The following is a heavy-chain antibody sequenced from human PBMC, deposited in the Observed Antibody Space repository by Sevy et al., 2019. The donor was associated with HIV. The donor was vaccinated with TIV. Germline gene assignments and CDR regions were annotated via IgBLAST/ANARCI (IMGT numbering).Heavy chain of an antibody. CDR3: AKETTLLLIRGGYFDY. V-gene: IGHV3-23*01. Sequence: GGSLRLSCAASGFTFSTYAMNWVRQAPGKGLEWVSGISGSGRNTYYADSVRGRFTVSRDNSKNTLYLQINSLRAEDTAFYYCAKETTLLLIRGGYFDYWGQGALVTVSS. D-gene: IGHD3-10*01. CDR1: GFTFSTYA. J-gene: IGHJ4*02. CDR2: ISGSGRNT.